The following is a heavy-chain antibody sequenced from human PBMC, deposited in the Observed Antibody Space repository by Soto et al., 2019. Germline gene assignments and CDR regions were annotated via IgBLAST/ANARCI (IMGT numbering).Heavy chain of an antibody. CDR3: ARDRVGATLYYYGMDV. CDR2: IYYSGST. Sequence: PSETLSLTCTVSGGSISSGGYYWSWIRQHPGKGLEWIGYIYYSGSTYYNPSLKSRVTISVDTSKNQFSLKLSSVTAADTAVYYXARDRVGATLYYYGMDVWGQGTTVTVSS. CDR1: GGSISSGGYY. D-gene: IGHD1-26*01. J-gene: IGHJ6*02. V-gene: IGHV4-31*03.